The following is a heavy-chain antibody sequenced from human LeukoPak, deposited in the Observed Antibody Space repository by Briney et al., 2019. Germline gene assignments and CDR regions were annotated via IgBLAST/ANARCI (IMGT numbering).Heavy chain of an antibody. J-gene: IGHJ3*02. D-gene: IGHD4-17*01. CDR3: ARRRKATVTTYDAFDI. Sequence: GESLKISCKGSGYSFTNYWISWVRQMPGKGLERMGRIDPSDSYTNYSPPFQGHVTISADKSISTAYLQWSSLKASDTAMYYCARRRKATVTTYDAFDIWGQGTMVTVSS. CDR2: IDPSDSYT. V-gene: IGHV5-10-1*01. CDR1: GYSFTNYW.